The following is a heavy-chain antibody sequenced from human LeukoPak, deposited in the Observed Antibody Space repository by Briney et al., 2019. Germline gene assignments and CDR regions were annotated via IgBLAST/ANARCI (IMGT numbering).Heavy chain of an antibody. CDR2: IKQDGSEK. V-gene: IGHV3-7*01. J-gene: IGHJ1*01. D-gene: IGHD3-9*01. Sequence: GGSLRLSCAASGFTFSKYWMSWVRQAPGKGLEWVANIKQDGSEKFYVDSVKGRFTISRDNAKNSLYLQMNSLRAEDTAVYYCARAYYDILTGYSVEYFQHWGQGTLVTVSS. CDR1: GFTFSKYW. CDR3: ARAYYDILTGYSVEYFQH.